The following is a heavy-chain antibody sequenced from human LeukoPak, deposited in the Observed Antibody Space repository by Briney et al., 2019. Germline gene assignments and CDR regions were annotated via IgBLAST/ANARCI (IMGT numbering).Heavy chain of an antibody. CDR2: ISWDGGST. CDR1: GFTFDDYT. CDR3: AKNVIRYFDWSYFDY. D-gene: IGHD3-9*01. Sequence: QAGGSLRLSCAASGFTFDDYTMHWVRQAPGKGLEWVSLISWDGGSTYYADSVKGRFTISRDNSKNSLYLQMNSLRTEDTALYYCAKNVIRYFDWSYFDYWGQGTLVTVSS. V-gene: IGHV3-43*01. J-gene: IGHJ4*02.